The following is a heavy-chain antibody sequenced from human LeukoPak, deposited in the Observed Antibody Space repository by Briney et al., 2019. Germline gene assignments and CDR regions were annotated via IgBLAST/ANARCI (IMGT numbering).Heavy chain of an antibody. Sequence: ASVKVSCKSSGNTFSSDYMHWLRQAPGQGLEWMGMINPSGGTSDGTRYAQRFQGRLTVTSDTSTSTVYMELSSLTSEDTAVYYCARSPMMFCSPTRCLGSCFDPWGQGTLVTVS. V-gene: IGHV1-46*01. CDR1: GNTFSSDY. D-gene: IGHD2-2*01. J-gene: IGHJ5*02. CDR3: ARSPMMFCSPTRCLGSCFDP. CDR2: INPSGGTSDGT.